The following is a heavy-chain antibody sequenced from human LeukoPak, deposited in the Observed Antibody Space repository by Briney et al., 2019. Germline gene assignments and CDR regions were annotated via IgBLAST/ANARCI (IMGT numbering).Heavy chain of an antibody. D-gene: IGHD6-13*01. CDR2: ISSSSSYV. CDR3: ARDMSIAAAGTHRGDY. V-gene: IGHV3-21*01. Sequence: GGSLRLSCAASGFTFSSYSMNWVRQAPGKGLEWVSSISSSSSYVYYADSVKGRFTISRDNAKNSLYLQMNSLRAEDTAVYYCARDMSIAAAGTHRGDYWGQGTLVTVSS. CDR1: GFTFSSYS. J-gene: IGHJ4*02.